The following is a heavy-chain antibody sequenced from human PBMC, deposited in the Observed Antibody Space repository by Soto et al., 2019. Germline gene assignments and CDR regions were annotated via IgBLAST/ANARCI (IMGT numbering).Heavy chain of an antibody. D-gene: IGHD5-12*01. Sequence: GGSLRLSCAASGFTFDDFGMHWVRQAPGKGLEWVSGISWESGSIGYADSVKGRFTISRDNAKNSLFLQMNSLTPEDTALYYCAKDHDEDFGYDLDYFNSWGQGT. V-gene: IGHV3-9*01. J-gene: IGHJ4*02. CDR1: GFTFDDFG. CDR3: AKDHDEDFGYDLDYFNS. CDR2: ISWESGSI.